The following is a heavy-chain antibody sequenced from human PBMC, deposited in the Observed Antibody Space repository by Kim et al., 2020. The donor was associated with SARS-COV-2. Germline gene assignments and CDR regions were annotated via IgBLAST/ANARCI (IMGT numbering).Heavy chain of an antibody. CDR3: TRATGTLVRGIYFYGLDV. D-gene: IGHD3-10*01. V-gene: IGHV4-4*02. CDR2: IYHSGST. CDR1: GGSISSSNW. J-gene: IGHJ6*02. Sequence: SETLSLTCDVSGGSISSSNWWSWVRQPPGKGLEWIGEIYHSGSTNYNPSLESRVTISVDKSKNQFSLKLTSVTAADTALYYCTRATGTLVRGIYFYGLDVWGQGTTVTVSS.